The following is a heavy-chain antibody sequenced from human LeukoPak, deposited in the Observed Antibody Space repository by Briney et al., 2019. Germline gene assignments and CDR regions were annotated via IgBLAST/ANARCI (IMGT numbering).Heavy chain of an antibody. D-gene: IGHD4-23*01. CDR2: ITSNGGTT. CDR3: ARGIRWASDY. Sequence: GGSLRLSCAASGFTFSRYGMVWVRQAQGKGLEYVSGITSNGGTTYYGNSVKGRFTISRDNSKDTLYLQMGSLRSEDMAVYYCARGIRWASDYWGQGSLVTVAS. CDR1: GFTFSRYG. J-gene: IGHJ4*02. V-gene: IGHV3-64*01.